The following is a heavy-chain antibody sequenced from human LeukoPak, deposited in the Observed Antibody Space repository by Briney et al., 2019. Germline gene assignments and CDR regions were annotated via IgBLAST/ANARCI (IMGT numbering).Heavy chain of an antibody. Sequence: PSETLSLTCTVSGGSISSHYWNWIRQPPGKGLEWIGYIYYSGSTNYNPSLKSRVTISIDTSKNQFSLRLSSVTAADTAVYYCAKSRGTLGRGAFDVWGQGTMVTVSS. CDR2: IYYSGST. J-gene: IGHJ3*01. V-gene: IGHV4-59*11. CDR1: GGSISSHY. CDR3: AKSRGTLGRGAFDV. D-gene: IGHD1-26*01.